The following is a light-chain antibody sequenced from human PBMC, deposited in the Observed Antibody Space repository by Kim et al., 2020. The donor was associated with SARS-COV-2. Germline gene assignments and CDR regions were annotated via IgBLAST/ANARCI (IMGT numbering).Light chain of an antibody. J-gene: IGKJ5*01. Sequence: AIRMTQSPSSLSASLGDRVTFTCRASQDIRNDVGWYQQKPGKAPKLLIHAASNLQSGVPSRFSGSGSGTDFTVTISSLQPEDFATYYCLQDYSYPITFGQGTRLEIK. CDR3: LQDYSYPIT. CDR2: AAS. CDR1: QDIRND. V-gene: IGKV1-6*01.